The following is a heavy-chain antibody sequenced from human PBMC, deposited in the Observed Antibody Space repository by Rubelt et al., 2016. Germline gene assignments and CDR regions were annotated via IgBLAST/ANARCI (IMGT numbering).Heavy chain of an antibody. Sequence: EVQLVESGGGLIQPGGSLRLSCAASGFTFSSYAMSWVRQAPGKGLEWVSAISGSGGSTYYADSVKCRFTISRDYDKNTLYLQMNSLRAEDTAVYDCARGRCGSTSCYSGGWFDPWGQGTLVTVSS. D-gene: IGHD2-2*02. CDR1: GFTFSSYA. J-gene: IGHJ5*02. CDR2: ISGSGGST. CDR3: ARGRCGSTSCYSGGWFDP. V-gene: IGHV3-23*04.